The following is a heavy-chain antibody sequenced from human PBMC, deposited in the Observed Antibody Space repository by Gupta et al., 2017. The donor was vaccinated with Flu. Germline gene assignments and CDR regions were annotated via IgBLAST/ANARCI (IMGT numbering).Heavy chain of an antibody. J-gene: IGHJ6*02. V-gene: IGHV4-4*07. CDR2: IYTNGTI. CDR3: ARDWSFYGMDV. Sequence: GRIYTNGTIKNNPSLQSRVTMSTDRSKNQFSLKLASVTAADTAVYFCARDWSFYGMDVWGQGITVTVSS.